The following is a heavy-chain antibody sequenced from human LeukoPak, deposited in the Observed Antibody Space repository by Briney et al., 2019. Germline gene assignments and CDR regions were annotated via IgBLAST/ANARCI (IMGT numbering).Heavy chain of an antibody. D-gene: IGHD3-22*01. CDR3: TSHLTYYYDSSGYYYFDY. CDR1: GFTFGDYA. J-gene: IGHJ4*02. CDR2: IRSKAYGGTT. V-gene: IGHV3-49*04. Sequence: GGSLRLSCTASGFTFGDYAMSWVRQAPGKGLEWVGFIRSKAYGGTTEYAASVKGRFTISRDDSKSIAYLQMNSLKTEDTAVYYCTSHLTYYYDSSGYYYFDYWGQGTLVTVSS.